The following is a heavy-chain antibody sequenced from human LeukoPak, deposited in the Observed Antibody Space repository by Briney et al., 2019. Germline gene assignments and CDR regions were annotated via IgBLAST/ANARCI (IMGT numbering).Heavy chain of an antibody. J-gene: IGHJ4*02. CDR1: GFTLSSSG. CDR3: ARDGERTGSISSWFDD. V-gene: IGHV3-33*01. Sequence: PGGSLRLSCAAPGFTLSSSGMHWVRQAPGKGLEWVAVIWYDGSNKYFADSVKGRFTISRDNSENTLNLQINSLRAEDTALYYCARDGERTGSISSWFDDWGQGTLVTVSS. D-gene: IGHD6-13*01. CDR2: IWYDGSNK.